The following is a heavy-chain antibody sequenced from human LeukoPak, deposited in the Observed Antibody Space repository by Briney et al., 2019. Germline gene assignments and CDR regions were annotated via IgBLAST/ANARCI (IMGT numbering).Heavy chain of an antibody. J-gene: IGHJ4*02. D-gene: IGHD3-16*01. Sequence: PGGSLRLSCSASGFTFSDHDMNWIRQAPGKGLEWISAISGRSSHTYYGDSVKGRFSISRDNAKNLLYLQMNGLGAEDTAVYYCGRAFPPLRTSSAGDLWGQGTLVTVSS. CDR2: ISGRSSHT. CDR3: GRAFPPLRTSSAGDL. V-gene: IGHV3-21*06. CDR1: GFTFSDHD.